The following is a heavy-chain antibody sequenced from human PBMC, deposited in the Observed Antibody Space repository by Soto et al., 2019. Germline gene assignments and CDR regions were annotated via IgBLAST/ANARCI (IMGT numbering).Heavy chain of an antibody. V-gene: IGHV4-59*01. Sequence: SETLSLTCTVSGDSISSYYWSWIRQPPGKGLEWIGYIYYSGSTNYNPSLKSRVTISVDTSKNQFSLKLSSVTAAGTAVYYCARSNGDYGDYWGQGTLVTVSS. J-gene: IGHJ4*02. CDR2: IYYSGST. CDR3: ARSNGDYGDY. CDR1: GDSISSYY. D-gene: IGHD4-17*01.